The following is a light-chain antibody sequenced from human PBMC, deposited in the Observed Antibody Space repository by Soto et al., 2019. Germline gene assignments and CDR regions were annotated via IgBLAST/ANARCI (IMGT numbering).Light chain of an antibody. CDR3: SAYAGSNTLFV. CDR1: SNDVGFYDL. V-gene: IGLV2-23*01. CDR2: EGS. Sequence: QSALTQPASVSGSPGQSITISCTGTSNDVGFYDLVSWYLQHPGQAPKLLIYEGSKRPAGVSNRFSGSKSGNTASLTISGLQAEDEADYYCSAYAGSNTLFVFGTGTKVTV. J-gene: IGLJ1*01.